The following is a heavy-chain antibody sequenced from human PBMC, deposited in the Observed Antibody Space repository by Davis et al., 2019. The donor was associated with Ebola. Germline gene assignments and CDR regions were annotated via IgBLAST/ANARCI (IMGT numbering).Heavy chain of an antibody. J-gene: IGHJ4*02. CDR2: IYPGDSDT. CDR3: ARRSVDTTMVDLYYFDY. Sequence: GESLKISCKGSGYSFTSYWIGWVRQMPGKGLEWMGIIYPGDSDTRYSPSFQGQVTISADKSITTAYLQWSSLKASDTAMYYCARRSVDTTMVDLYYFDYWGQGTLVTVSS. CDR1: GYSFTSYW. V-gene: IGHV5-51*01. D-gene: IGHD5-18*01.